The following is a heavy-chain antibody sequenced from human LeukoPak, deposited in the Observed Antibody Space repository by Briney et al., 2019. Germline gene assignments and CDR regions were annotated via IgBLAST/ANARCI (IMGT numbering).Heavy chain of an antibody. Sequence: PGGSLRLSCVASGFSVSSKYMSWVRQAPGKGLEWVSVLFSGGSTHYVDSVRGRFTSSRDESKNTLFLQMNSLRVEDTAVYYCVRSTLDALDLWGQGTMVTVSS. J-gene: IGHJ3*01. V-gene: IGHV3-66*02. CDR1: GFSVSSKY. CDR3: VRSTLDALDL. CDR2: LFSGGST. D-gene: IGHD1-1*01.